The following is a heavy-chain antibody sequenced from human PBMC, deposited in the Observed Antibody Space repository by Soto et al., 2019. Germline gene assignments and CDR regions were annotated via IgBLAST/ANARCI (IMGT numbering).Heavy chain of an antibody. CDR1: GYTFTNYW. CDR2: IYPGDSDT. Sequence: LKISCKGFGYTFTNYWIGWVRQMPGKGPEWMGIIYPGDSDTKYNPSFQGQVTISADKSITTTYLQWSSLKASDTAIYYCAASIFYYGMDVWGQGTTVTVSS. J-gene: IGHJ6*02. V-gene: IGHV5-51*01. CDR3: AASIFYYGMDV.